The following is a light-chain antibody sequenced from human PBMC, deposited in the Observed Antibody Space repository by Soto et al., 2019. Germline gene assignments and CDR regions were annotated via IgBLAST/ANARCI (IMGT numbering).Light chain of an antibody. CDR1: QSINNW. Sequence: DIQLIQSPSTLSASVGDRVTITCRASQSINNWLAWYQQRPGKVPKLLIFDASSLKRGVPSRFSGSGSGTDFTLTISSLQPEDFATYYCQQSYSTPITFGQGTRLEIK. CDR3: QQSYSTPIT. CDR2: DAS. V-gene: IGKV1-39*01. J-gene: IGKJ5*01.